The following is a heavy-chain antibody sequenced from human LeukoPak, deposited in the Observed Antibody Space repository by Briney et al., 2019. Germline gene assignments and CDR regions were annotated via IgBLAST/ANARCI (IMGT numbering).Heavy chain of an antibody. CDR3: ARNHFQGVPGVY. CDR2: ISSGGSYT. V-gene: IGHV3-11*03. D-gene: IGHD3-3*02. Sequence: GGSLRLSCAGSGFTFSDYYMSWIREAPGKGLGWVSYISSGGSYTNFADSVKGRFTISRDNAKNSLYLQMNSLRADDTAVYYCARNHFQGVPGVYWGQGTLVTVSS. CDR1: GFTFSDYY. J-gene: IGHJ4*02.